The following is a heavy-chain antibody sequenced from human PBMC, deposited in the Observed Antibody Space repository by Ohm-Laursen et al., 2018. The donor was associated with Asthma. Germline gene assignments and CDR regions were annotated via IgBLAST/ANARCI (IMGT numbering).Heavy chain of an antibody. V-gene: IGHV4-4*02. Sequence: SETLSLTCGVSGAAINRSDWWSWVRQPPGKGLQWIGEIFHSGSTNYNPSLMGRLTISVDKSKNHFSLRLTSVTAADTAIYYCARGVDYFDYWGQGILVTVSS. J-gene: IGHJ4*02. CDR3: ARGVDYFDY. D-gene: IGHD5-12*01. CDR1: GAAINRSDW. CDR2: IFHSGST.